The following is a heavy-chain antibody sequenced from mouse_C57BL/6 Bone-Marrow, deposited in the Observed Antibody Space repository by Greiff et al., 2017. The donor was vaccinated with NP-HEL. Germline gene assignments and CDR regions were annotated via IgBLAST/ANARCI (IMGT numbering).Heavy chain of an antibody. J-gene: IGHJ4*01. CDR2: FYPGSGSI. CDR3: ARREAPYYYGHAMDY. Sequence: QVQLKESGAELVKPGASVKLSCKASGYTFTEYTIHWVKQRSGQGLEWIGWFYPGSGSIKYNEKFKDKATLTADKSSSTVYMELSRLTSEDSAVYVCARREAPYYYGHAMDYWGQGTSVTVSS. V-gene: IGHV1-62-2*01. CDR1: GYTFTEYT. D-gene: IGHD1-1*01.